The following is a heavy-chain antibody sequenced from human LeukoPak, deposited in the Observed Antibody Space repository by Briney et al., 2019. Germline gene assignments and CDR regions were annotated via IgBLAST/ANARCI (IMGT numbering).Heavy chain of an antibody. D-gene: IGHD5-12*01. CDR3: ARDSRGHDY. Sequence: GGSLRLSCAASGFTFSSYAMSWVRQAPGKGLEWVANIKEDGSQIYYVDSVRGRFTISRDNAENSLYLQMNSLRAEDTAVYFCARDSRGHDYWGQGTLVTVSS. V-gene: IGHV3-7*05. CDR2: IKEDGSQI. CDR1: GFTFSSYA. J-gene: IGHJ4*02.